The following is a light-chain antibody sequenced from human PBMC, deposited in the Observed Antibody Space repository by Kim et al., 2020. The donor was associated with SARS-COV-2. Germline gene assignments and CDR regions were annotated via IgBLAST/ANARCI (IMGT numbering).Light chain of an antibody. CDR1: KLGDRY. Sequence: GFPGQTASITCAGDKLGDRYASWDQQKTSQSPVVVNFRDKRRPSGIPVQFSGSNSGNTATLTISGTEAMDEADYYCQARDSSIVVFGTGTKVTDL. CDR2: RDK. J-gene: IGLJ1*01. V-gene: IGLV3-1*01. CDR3: QARDSSIVV.